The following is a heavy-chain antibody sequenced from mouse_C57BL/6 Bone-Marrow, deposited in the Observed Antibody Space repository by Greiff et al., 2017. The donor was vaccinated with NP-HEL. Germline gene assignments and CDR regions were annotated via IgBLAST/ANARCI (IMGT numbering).Heavy chain of an antibody. Sequence: VQLQQSGPVLVKPGASVKMSCKASGYTFTDYYMNWVKQSHGKSLEWIGVINPYNGGTSYNQKFKGKATLTVDKSSSTAYMELNSLTSEDSAVYYGARSDDYYWYFGVWGTGTTVTVSS. CDR2: INPYNGGT. CDR1: GYTFTDYY. CDR3: ARSDDYYWYFGV. D-gene: IGHD2-4*01. V-gene: IGHV1-19*01. J-gene: IGHJ1*03.